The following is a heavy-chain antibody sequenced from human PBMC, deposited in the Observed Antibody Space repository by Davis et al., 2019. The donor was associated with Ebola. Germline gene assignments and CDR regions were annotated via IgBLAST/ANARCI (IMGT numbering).Heavy chain of an antibody. J-gene: IGHJ3*02. V-gene: IGHV1-46*01. D-gene: IGHD2-21*02. CDR1: GYTFTSYY. CDR3: ARDREGDWTFDI. CDR2: INPSGGST. Sequence: AASVKVSCKASGYTFTSYYIHWVRQAPGQGLEWMGIINPSGGSTNYAQKFQGRLTMTIDTSTTTVYMQLSSLRSEDTAVYYCARDREGDWTFDIWGQGTMVTVSS.